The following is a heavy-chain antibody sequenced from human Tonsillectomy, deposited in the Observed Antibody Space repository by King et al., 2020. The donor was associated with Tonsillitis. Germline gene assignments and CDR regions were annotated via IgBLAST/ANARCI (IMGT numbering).Heavy chain of an antibody. CDR3: ARDSLTATRAFDL. CDR1: GFTFSSYW. J-gene: IGHJ2*01. V-gene: IGHV3-7*03. CDR2: TKQDGSEA. D-gene: IGHD1-14*01. Sequence: VQLVESGGGLVQPGGSLRLSCAASGFTFSSYWMSWVRQAPGKGLEWVANTKQDGSEAYYVNSVPGRLTISGDNAENSLYLQMNSLRAEDTAVYYCARDSLTATRAFDLWGRGTLVTVSS.